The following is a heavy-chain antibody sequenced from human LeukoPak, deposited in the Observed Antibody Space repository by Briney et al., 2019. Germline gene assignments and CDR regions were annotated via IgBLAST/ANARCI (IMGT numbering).Heavy chain of an antibody. J-gene: IGHJ4*02. V-gene: IGHV3-23*01. CDR2: VSGSGGTT. CDR1: GFTFSRYG. D-gene: IGHD6-19*01. CDR3: AKAREWLVNSYYFDY. Sequence: PGGSLRLSCPASGFTFSRYGMNWLRQAPGKGREWVSTVSGSGGTTYYADSVRGRFTISRDNSKNTLYLQMNSLRDEDTAVYYCAKAREWLVNSYYFDYWGQGTLVTVSS.